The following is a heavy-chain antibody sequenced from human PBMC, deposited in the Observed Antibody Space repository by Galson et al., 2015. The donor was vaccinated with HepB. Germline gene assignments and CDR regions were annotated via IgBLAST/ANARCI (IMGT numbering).Heavy chain of an antibody. CDR1: GFTFSSYA. CDR3: ARDNSGGDYYDY. V-gene: IGHV3-30*04. Sequence: SLRLSCAASGFTFSSYAMHWVRQAPGKGLEWVAVMSYDGSNKYYADSVKGRFTISRDNSKNTLYLQMESLRAEDTAVYYCARDNSGGDYYDYWGQGTLVTVSS. CDR2: MSYDGSNK. J-gene: IGHJ4*02. D-gene: IGHD2-21*01.